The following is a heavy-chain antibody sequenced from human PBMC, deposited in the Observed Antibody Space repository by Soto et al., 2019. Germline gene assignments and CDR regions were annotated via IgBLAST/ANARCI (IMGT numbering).Heavy chain of an antibody. V-gene: IGHV4-30-4*08. D-gene: IGHD2-21*02. CDR3: ARQRTTVVTQAYFDH. CDR1: GGSISRGGYY. CDR2: IFYSGRT. J-gene: IGHJ4*02. Sequence: ASETLSLTCTVSGGSISRGGYYWNWIRQHPGKGLEWIGYIFYSGRTYYNPSFKSRVTISIDTSKNQFSLKLSSVTATDTAVYYCARQRTTVVTQAYFDHWGQGALVTVSS.